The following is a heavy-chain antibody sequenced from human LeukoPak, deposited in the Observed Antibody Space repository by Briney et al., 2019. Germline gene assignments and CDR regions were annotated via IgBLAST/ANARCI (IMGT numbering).Heavy chain of an antibody. J-gene: IGHJ4*02. CDR2: ISYDGSNK. CDR1: GFTFSSYA. D-gene: IGHD3-10*01. Sequence: GGSLRLSCAASGFTFSSYAMHWVRQAPGKGLEWVAVISYDGSNKYYADSVKGRFTISRDNSKNTLYLQMNSLRAEDTAVYYCAKIHITMVRGVRVDYWGQGTLVTVSS. V-gene: IGHV3-30*04. CDR3: AKIHITMVRGVRVDY.